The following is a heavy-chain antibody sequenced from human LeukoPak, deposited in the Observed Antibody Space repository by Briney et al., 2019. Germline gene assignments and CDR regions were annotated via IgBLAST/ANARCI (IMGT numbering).Heavy chain of an antibody. CDR3: ARGYDSSGYYIPIYFDY. CDR2: INHSGST. J-gene: IGHJ4*02. CDR1: GFTFSDYY. D-gene: IGHD3-22*01. Sequence: LRLSCAASGFTFSDYYMSWIRQPPGKGLEWIGEINHSGSTNYNPSLKSRVTISVDTSKNQFSLKLSSVTAADTAVYYCARGYDSSGYYIPIYFDYWGQGTLVTVSS. V-gene: IGHV4-34*01.